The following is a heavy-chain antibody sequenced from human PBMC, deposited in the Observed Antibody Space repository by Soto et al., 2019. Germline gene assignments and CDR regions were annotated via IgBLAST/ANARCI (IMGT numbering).Heavy chain of an antibody. J-gene: IGHJ6*03. Sequence: GGSLRLSCAASGFTLSSYWMHWVRQAPVKGLVWVSRINIDGSSTSYADSVKGRFTISRDNAKNTLYLQMNSLRAEDTAVYYCTRPHNSRGGYSYYNMDVWGRGTTVTVSS. CDR3: TRPHNSRGGYSYYNMDV. V-gene: IGHV3-74*01. D-gene: IGHD3-10*01. CDR2: INIDGSST. CDR1: GFTLSSYW.